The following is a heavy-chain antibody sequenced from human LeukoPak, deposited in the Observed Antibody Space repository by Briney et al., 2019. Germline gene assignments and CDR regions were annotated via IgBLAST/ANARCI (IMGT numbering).Heavy chain of an antibody. CDR3: TKDAAYSSSWFGYFDY. CDR2: ITWDGDVT. J-gene: IGHJ4*02. V-gene: IGHV3-43*01. Sequence: GGSLRLSCAASGFTFHDHTMHWVRQGPGRRLEWVALITWDGDVTHYADSVKGRFTISRDNGKNSLFLQMNSVTTEDTALYYCTKDAAYSSSWFGYFDYWGQGTLVTVSS. CDR1: GFTFHDHT. D-gene: IGHD6-13*01.